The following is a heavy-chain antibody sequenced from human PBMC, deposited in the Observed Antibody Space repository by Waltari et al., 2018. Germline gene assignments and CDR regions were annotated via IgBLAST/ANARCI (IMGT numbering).Heavy chain of an antibody. CDR2: LNSDGSSR. V-gene: IGHV3-74*01. J-gene: IGHJ3*02. Sequence: EVQLVESGGGLVQPGGSLRLSCEASGFTFSSYWMHWVRQAPGKGLVWGSRLNSDGSSRNYADSVKGRFTISRDNAKNTVYLQMLSLRVEDTAVYYCARGYTYRTPDALQIWGQGTVVTVSS. CDR1: GFTFSSYW. D-gene: IGHD5-18*01. CDR3: ARGYTYRTPDALQI.